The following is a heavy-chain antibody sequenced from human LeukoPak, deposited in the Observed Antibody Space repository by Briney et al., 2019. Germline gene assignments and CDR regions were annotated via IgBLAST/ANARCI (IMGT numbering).Heavy chain of an antibody. CDR3: ARDYNC. V-gene: IGHV3-11*01. CDR2: ISSSGTVI. CDR1: GSTFTNYY. J-gene: IGHJ4*02. Sequence: GGSLRLSCAASGSTFTNYYMSWIRPADKKGLEWVSYISSSGTVIYYGDSVKGRFTISRDNAKKSLYLQMNSLRAEDTAVYYCARDYNCWGQGTLVTVSS. D-gene: IGHD3-10*01.